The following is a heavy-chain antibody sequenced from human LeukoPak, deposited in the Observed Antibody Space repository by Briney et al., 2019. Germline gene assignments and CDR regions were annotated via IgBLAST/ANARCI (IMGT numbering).Heavy chain of an antibody. CDR1: GFTFSSYA. D-gene: IGHD4/OR15-4a*01. CDR2: IYSGGST. V-gene: IGHV3-66*04. Sequence: GGSLRLSCAASGFTFSSYAMSWVRQAPGKGLEWVSVIYSGGSTYYADSVKGRFTISRDNSKNTLYLQMNSLRAEDTAVYYCARRDYAHAFDIWGQGTMVTVSS. J-gene: IGHJ3*02. CDR3: ARRDYAHAFDI.